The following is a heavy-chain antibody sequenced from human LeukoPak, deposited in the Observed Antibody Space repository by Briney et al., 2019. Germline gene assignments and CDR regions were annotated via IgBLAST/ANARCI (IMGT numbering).Heavy chain of an antibody. V-gene: IGHV4-38-2*02. CDR1: GYSISSGYY. CDR2: IYHSGST. CDR3: ARVAVAGLEDY. D-gene: IGHD6-19*01. J-gene: IGHJ4*02. Sequence: NPSETLSLTCTVSGYSISSGYYWGWIRQPPGKGLEWIGSIYHSGSTYYNPSLKSRVTISVDTSKNQFSLKLSSVTAADTAVYYCARVAVAGLEDYWGQGTLVTVSS.